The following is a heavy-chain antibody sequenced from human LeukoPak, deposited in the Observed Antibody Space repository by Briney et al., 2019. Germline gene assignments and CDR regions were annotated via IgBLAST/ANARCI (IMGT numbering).Heavy chain of an antibody. CDR1: GYTFSSYY. Sequence: ASVKVSCKASGYTFSSYYVHWVRQAPGQGLEWMGIINPSSGSTGYAQKFQGRVTMTSDMSTSTIYMELSSLRSEDTAVYYCASTGYTGYDWNYWGQGTLVTVSP. CDR2: INPSSGST. J-gene: IGHJ4*02. CDR3: ASTGYTGYDWNY. D-gene: IGHD5-12*01. V-gene: IGHV1-46*01.